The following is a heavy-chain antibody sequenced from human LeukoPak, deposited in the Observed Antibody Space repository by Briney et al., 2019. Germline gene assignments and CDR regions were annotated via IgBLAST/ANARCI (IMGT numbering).Heavy chain of an antibody. J-gene: IGHJ5*02. CDR2: IYTSGST. Sequence: SETLSLTCNVSGGSISSDYWNWIRQPVGKGLEWIGRIYTSGSTNYNPSLKSRVTMSVDTSKNQFSLRLSSVTAADTAVYYCARGGFCISTSCQPWFDPWGQGTLVTVSS. CDR1: GGSISSDY. D-gene: IGHD2-2*01. CDR3: ARGGFCISTSCQPWFDP. V-gene: IGHV4-4*07.